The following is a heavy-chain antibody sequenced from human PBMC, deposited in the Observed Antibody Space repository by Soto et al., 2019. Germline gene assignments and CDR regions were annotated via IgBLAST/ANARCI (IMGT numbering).Heavy chain of an antibody. Sequence: GGSLRLSCAASGFTFSSYGMHWVRQAPGKGLEWVAVIWYDGSNKYYADSVKGRFTISRDNSKNTLYLQMNSLRAEDTAVYYCARAPPSGYFYFDYWGQGTLVTVSS. J-gene: IGHJ4*02. CDR3: ARAPPSGYFYFDY. V-gene: IGHV3-33*01. CDR1: GFTFSSYG. CDR2: IWYDGSNK. D-gene: IGHD3-3*01.